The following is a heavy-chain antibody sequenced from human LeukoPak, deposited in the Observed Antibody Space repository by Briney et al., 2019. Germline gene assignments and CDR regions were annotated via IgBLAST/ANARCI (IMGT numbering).Heavy chain of an antibody. Sequence: SETLSLTCTVSGGSISSFYWSWIRQPPGKGLEWIGYIYYSGSTNYNPSLKSRVTISVDTSKNQFSLKLSSVTAADTAVYYCARESDSSGWYDTGVWFDPWGQGTLVTVSS. D-gene: IGHD6-19*01. CDR2: IYYSGST. CDR1: GGSISSFY. J-gene: IGHJ5*02. V-gene: IGHV4-59*01. CDR3: ARESDSSGWYDTGVWFDP.